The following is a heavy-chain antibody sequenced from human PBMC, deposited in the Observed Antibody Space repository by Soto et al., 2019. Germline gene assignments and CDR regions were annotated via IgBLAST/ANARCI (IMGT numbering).Heavy chain of an antibody. V-gene: IGHV1-8*01. CDR2: MNPNSGNT. D-gene: IGHD3-3*01. J-gene: IGHJ4*02. CDR1: GYTFTSYD. CDR3: ARGPYYDFWSGYSGALGY. Sequence: QVQLVQSGAEVKKPGDSVKVSCKASGYTFTSYDINWVRQATGQGLEWMGWMNPNSGNTGYAQKFQGRVTMTRNTSISTAYMELSSLRSQDTAVYYCARGPYYDFWSGYSGALGYLGQGTLVTVSS.